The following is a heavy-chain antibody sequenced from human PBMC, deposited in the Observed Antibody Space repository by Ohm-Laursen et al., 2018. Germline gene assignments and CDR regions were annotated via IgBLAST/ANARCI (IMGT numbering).Heavy chain of an antibody. CDR3: ASVQWLVEVIVDY. CDR2: IYSGCST. Sequence: GSLRLSCAATGFTFSSYEMNWVRQAPGKGLEWVSVIYSGCSTYYADSVKGRFTISRDNSKNTLYLQMNSLRAEDTAVYYCASVQWLVEVIVDYWGQGTLVTVSS. V-gene: IGHV3-66*01. D-gene: IGHD6-19*01. CDR1: GFTFSSYE. J-gene: IGHJ4*02.